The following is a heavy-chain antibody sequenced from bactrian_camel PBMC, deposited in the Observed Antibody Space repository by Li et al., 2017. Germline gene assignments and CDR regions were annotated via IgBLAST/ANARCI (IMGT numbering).Heavy chain of an antibody. D-gene: IGHD1*01. CDR2: INSGGGST. V-gene: IGHV3S31*01. Sequence: EVQLVESGGRSVQVGGPLRLSCATSGFRFNHTAMSWARQVPGKELEWVSGINSGGGSTYYLDSVKGRFTISRDNNKNTLYLQLNSLRTEDTAMYFCTQGIYYAPIGDIHRHQRGQGTQVTVS. CDR1: GFRFNHTA. CDR3: TQGIYYAPIGDIHRHQ. J-gene: IGHJ4*01.